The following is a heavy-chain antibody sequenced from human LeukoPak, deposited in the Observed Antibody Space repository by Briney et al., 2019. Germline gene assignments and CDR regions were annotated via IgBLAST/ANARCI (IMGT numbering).Heavy chain of an antibody. CDR3: ARRSGDRAFDI. D-gene: IGHD3-10*01. CDR1: GFTFENSA. Sequence: GRSLRLSCAASGFTFENSAMHWVRQAPGKGLEWVSGISWNCGDLIYADSVKGRFTISRDNAKNSLYLQMNSLGLEDMALYYCARRSGDRAFDIWGQGTMVTVSS. V-gene: IGHV3-9*03. J-gene: IGHJ3*02. CDR2: ISWNCGDL.